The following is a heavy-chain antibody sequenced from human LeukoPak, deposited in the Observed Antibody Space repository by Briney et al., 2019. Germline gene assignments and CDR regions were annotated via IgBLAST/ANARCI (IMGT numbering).Heavy chain of an antibody. D-gene: IGHD3-10*01. CDR1: GVSFTDCF. CDR2: INHVGST. V-gene: IGHV4-34*01. J-gene: IGHJ4*02. CDR3: ARRLIIRGRFND. Sequence: SETLSLTCGVYGVSFTDCFWSWVRQPPGKRLEWIGEINHVGSTNYNPSLKSRVTLSVDKSTNQVSLNLTSVTVADTAVYYCARRLIIRGRFNDWGQGTLVTVSS.